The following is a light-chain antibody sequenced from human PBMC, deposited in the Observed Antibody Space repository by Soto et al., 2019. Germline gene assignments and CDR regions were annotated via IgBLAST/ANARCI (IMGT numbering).Light chain of an antibody. J-gene: IGKJ4*01. CDR2: DAS. CDR3: QQYNSYTLT. Sequence: DILMTQFPSTLDASVGDRVTITCRASQSFNRWLAWYQQKPGKAPNLLIYDASRLQSGVPSRFSGSGTGTEFTLTISSLQPDDFATYYCQQYNSYTLTFGGGTKVDIK. V-gene: IGKV1-5*01. CDR1: QSFNRW.